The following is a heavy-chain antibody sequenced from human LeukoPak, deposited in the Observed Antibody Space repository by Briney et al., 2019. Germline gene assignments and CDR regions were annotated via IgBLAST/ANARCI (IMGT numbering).Heavy chain of an antibody. CDR2: IYHSGST. D-gene: IGHD6-19*01. CDR3: ARGHSSGWSPKTHKYFQH. J-gene: IGHJ1*01. V-gene: IGHV4-4*02. Sequence: PSETLSLTCAVPGGSISSSNWWRWVRQPPGKGLEWIGEIYHSGSTNYNPSLKSRVTISVDKSKNQFSLKLSSVTAADTAVYYCARGHSSGWSPKTHKYFQHWGQGTLVTVSS. CDR1: GGSISSSNW.